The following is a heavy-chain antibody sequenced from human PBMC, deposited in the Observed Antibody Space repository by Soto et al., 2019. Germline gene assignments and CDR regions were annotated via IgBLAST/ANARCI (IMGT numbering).Heavy chain of an antibody. Sequence: EVQLVETGGGLIQPGGSLRLSCAASGFTVSSNYMSWVRQAPGKGLEWVSVIYSGGSTYYAASVKGRFTISRDNSKNTLYLQMNRLRAEDTAVYYCARDVSGRWSSSVDWGQGTLVTVSS. V-gene: IGHV3-53*02. CDR3: ARDVSGRWSSSVD. D-gene: IGHD6-6*01. J-gene: IGHJ4*02. CDR1: GFTVSSNY. CDR2: IYSGGST.